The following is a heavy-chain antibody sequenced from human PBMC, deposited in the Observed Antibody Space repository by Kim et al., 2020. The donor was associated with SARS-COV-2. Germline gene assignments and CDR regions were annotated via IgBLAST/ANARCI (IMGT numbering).Heavy chain of an antibody. CDR1: GFTFSSYA. D-gene: IGHD6-13*01. J-gene: IGHJ4*02. V-gene: IGHV3-23*01. Sequence: GGSLRLSCAASGFTFSSYAMSWVRQAPGKGLEWVSAISGSGGSTYYADSVKGRFTISRDNSKNTLYLQMNSLRAEDTAVYYCAKVKRIAAAGTRAYYFDYWGQGTLVTVSS. CDR3: AKVKRIAAAGTRAYYFDY. CDR2: ISGSGGST.